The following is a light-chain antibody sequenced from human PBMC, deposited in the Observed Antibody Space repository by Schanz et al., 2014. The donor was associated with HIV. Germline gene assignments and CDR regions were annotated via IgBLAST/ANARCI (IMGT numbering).Light chain of an antibody. CDR3: QQYSSYPLT. J-gene: IGKJ1*01. CDR1: QGVSSY. Sequence: IQLTQSPSSLSASVGDRVTITCRASQGVSSYLAWYQQKPGKAPKLLIYAASTLQSGVPSRFSGSGSGTDFTLTISSLQSEDSATYYCQQYSSYPLTFGQGTKVEVK. V-gene: IGKV1-9*01. CDR2: AAS.